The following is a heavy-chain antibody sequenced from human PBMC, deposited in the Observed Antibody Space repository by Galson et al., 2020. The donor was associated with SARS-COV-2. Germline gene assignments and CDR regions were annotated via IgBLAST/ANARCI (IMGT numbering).Heavy chain of an antibody. Sequence: TGGSLRLSCAASGFTFTKYWMAWVRQAPGKGLEWVADIQPYGGEERYVESVRGRFTLSRDKAQNSLYLQMTSLIAEDSAVYYCARDLWGRHYDSKTGDYNDGFDLWGRGTLVTVSS. J-gene: IGHJ2*01. CDR1: GFTFTKYW. D-gene: IGHD3-22*01. CDR3: ARDLWGRHYDSKTGDYNDGFDL. V-gene: IGHV3-7*01. CDR2: IQPYGGEE.